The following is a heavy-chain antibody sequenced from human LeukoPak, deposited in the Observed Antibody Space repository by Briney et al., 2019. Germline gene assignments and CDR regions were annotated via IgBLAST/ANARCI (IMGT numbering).Heavy chain of an antibody. Sequence: GGSLRLSCAASGFTFSSYSMNWVRQAPGKGLEWVSSISSSSSYIYYADSVKGRFTISRDNAKNSLYLQMNSLRAEDTAVYYCARGIAAAGTWFYPWGQGTLVTVSS. D-gene: IGHD6-13*01. CDR2: ISSSSSYI. V-gene: IGHV3-21*01. CDR1: GFTFSSYS. CDR3: ARGIAAAGTWFYP. J-gene: IGHJ5*02.